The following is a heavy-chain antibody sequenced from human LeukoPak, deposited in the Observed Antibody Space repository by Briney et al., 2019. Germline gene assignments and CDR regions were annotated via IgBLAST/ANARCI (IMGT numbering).Heavy chain of an antibody. CDR3: ARTDVGYYDSSGYYDY. D-gene: IGHD3-22*01. J-gene: IGHJ4*02. CDR1: GYTFTGYY. Sequence: ASVKVSCKASGYTFTGYYMHWVRQAPGQGLEWMGWINPNSGVTNYAQKFQGRVTMTRDTSISTAYMELSRLRSDDTAVFYCARTDVGYYDSSGYYDYCGQGTLVTVSS. CDR2: INPNSGVT. V-gene: IGHV1-2*02.